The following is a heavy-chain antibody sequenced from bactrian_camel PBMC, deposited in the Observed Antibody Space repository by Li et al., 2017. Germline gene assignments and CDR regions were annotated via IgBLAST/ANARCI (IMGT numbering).Heavy chain of an antibody. D-gene: IGHD3*01. CDR2: TSGGMTS. J-gene: IGHJ4*01. V-gene: IGHV3S1*01. CDR3: AVEWHCTAPTTARAYNY. CDR1: GFTFSEYW. Sequence: HVQLVESGGGLVQPGGSLKLSCAASGFTFSEYWMYWVRQAPGKGLEWVSTSGGMTSEYADPVKGRFTISQDHAKHTRYLQMDSLKPEDTAMYYCAVEWHCTAPTTARAYNYWGQGTQVTVS.